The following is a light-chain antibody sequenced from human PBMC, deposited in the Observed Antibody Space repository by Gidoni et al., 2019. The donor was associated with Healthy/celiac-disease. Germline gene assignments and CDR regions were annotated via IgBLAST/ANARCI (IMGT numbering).Light chain of an antibody. CDR1: QSVSGSY. CDR3: QQYGSSPLT. Sequence: EMVLTQSPGTLSLSPGERATLSCRASQSVSGSYLAWYQQKPGQAPKLLIYGASSRATGFPDRFSGSGSGTDFTLTISRLEPEDFAVYYCQQYGSSPLTFGGGTKVEIK. CDR2: GAS. J-gene: IGKJ4*01. V-gene: IGKV3-20*01.